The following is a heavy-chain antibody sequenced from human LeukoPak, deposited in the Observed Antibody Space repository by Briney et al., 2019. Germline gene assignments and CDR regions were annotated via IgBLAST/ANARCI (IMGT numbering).Heavy chain of an antibody. Sequence: ASVKDSCKASGYTFTGYDLHWVRQAPGQGLEWMGWINPNSGGTNYAQKFQGRVTMTRDTSSTTAYMELRWLRSDDTAVYYCARPYCRGGSCTSFWDYWGQGTLVTVSS. CDR2: INPNSGGT. J-gene: IGHJ4*02. V-gene: IGHV1-2*02. D-gene: IGHD2-15*01. CDR1: GYTFTGYD. CDR3: ARPYCRGGSCTSFWDY.